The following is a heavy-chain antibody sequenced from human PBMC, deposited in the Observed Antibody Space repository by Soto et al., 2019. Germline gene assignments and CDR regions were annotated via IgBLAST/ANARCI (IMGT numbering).Heavy chain of an antibody. V-gene: IGHV1-18*01. CDR1: GYTFTNYG. J-gene: IGHJ4*02. CDR3: ARGTYFDY. CDR2: ISTSNGNT. Sequence: ASVKVSCKASGYTFTNYGISWVRQAPGQGLGWMGWISTSNGNTNHAQKVQGRVTMTTDTSTSTAYMELRSLRSDDTAVYYCARGTYFDYWGLGTLVTVSS.